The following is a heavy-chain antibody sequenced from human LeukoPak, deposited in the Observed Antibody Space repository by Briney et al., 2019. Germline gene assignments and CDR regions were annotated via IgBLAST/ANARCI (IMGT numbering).Heavy chain of an antibody. CDR2: INHSGST. CDR3: ARGGRAVARTFDP. CDR1: GGSFSGYY. D-gene: IGHD6-19*01. J-gene: IGHJ5*02. V-gene: IGHV4-34*01. Sequence: PSETLSLTCAVYGGSFSGYYWSWIRQPPGKGLEWIGEINHSGSTNYNPSLKSRITISVDTSKNQFSLKLSSVNAADTAVYYCARGGRAVARTFDPWGQGTLVTVSS.